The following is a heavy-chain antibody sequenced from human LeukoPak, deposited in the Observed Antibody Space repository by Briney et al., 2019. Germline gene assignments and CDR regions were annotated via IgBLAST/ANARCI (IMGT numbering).Heavy chain of an antibody. Sequence: SETLSLTCAVYGGSFSGYYWSWIRQPPGKGLEWIGEINHSGSTNYNPSLKSRVTISVDTSKNQFSLKLSSVTAADTAVYYCARLFGGGTFDYWGQGTLVTVSS. J-gene: IGHJ4*02. CDR3: ARLFGGGTFDY. CDR1: GGSFSGYY. CDR2: INHSGST. D-gene: IGHD3-3*01. V-gene: IGHV4-34*01.